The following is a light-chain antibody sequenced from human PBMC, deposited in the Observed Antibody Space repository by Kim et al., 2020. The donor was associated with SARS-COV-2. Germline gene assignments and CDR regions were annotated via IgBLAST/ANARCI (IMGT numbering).Light chain of an antibody. Sequence: EIVMTQSPATLSVSPGERATLSCRASQTVSSNLAWYQQKPGQAPRPLIYGASIRATGIPARFSGSGSGTEFTLTISSLQSEDFAVYYCQHYYDWPLTFGGGTKVDIK. CDR3: QHYYDWPLT. CDR2: GAS. V-gene: IGKV3D-15*01. J-gene: IGKJ4*01. CDR1: QTVSSN.